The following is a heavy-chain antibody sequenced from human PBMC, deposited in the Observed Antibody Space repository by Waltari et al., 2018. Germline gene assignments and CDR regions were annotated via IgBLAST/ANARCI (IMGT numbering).Heavy chain of an antibody. CDR1: GGSITSYN. Sequence: QVQLQESGPGLVKPSETLSLTCPVSGGSITSYNWNWIRQPAGKGLEWIGRIYSSGSTNYNPSLKSRVTMSVDMSKNQFSLKLTSVTAADSAVYYCARSWGSDNCFDYWGPGTQVTVSS. CDR3: ARSWGSDNCFDY. J-gene: IGHJ4*02. V-gene: IGHV4-4*07. CDR2: IYSSGST. D-gene: IGHD7-27*01.